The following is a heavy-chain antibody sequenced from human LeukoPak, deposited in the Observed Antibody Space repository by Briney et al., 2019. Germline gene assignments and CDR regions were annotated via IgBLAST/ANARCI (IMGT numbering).Heavy chain of an antibody. CDR3: ARAHASGCFDVFDI. CDR2: IYSNGSP. V-gene: IGHV4-4*07. Sequence: SETLSLTCSVSGGSINRYYFSWIRQSAGKGLEWIGRIYSNGSPDYNPSLNSRVTMSVDTSKNQVSLKLYSMTAADTAVYYCARAHASGCFDVFDIWGQGTMVTVSS. J-gene: IGHJ3*02. CDR1: GGSINRYY. D-gene: IGHD2-8*01.